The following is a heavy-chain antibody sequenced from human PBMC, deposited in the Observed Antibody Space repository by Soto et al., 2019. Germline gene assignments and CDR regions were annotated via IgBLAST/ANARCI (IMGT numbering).Heavy chain of an antibody. CDR1: GFTFSSYW. CDR2: IKQDGSEK. V-gene: IGHV3-7*05. D-gene: IGHD5-18*01. J-gene: IGHJ4*02. CDR3: ARGDLDTAMVAYYFDY. Sequence: VQLVESGGGLVQPGGSLRLSCAASGFTFSSYWMSWVRQAPGKGLEWVANIKQDGSEKYYVDSVKGRFTISRDNAKNSLYLQMNSLRAEDTAVYYCARGDLDTAMVAYYFDYWGQGTLVTVSS.